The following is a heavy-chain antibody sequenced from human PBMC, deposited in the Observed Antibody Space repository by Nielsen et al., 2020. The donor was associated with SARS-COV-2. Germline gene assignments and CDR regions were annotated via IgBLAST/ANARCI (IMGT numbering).Heavy chain of an antibody. D-gene: IGHD1-26*01. CDR1: GGSISSYY. CDR3: AGVRWELLGGAFDI. Sequence: SETLSLTCTVSGGSISSYYWSWIRQPPGKGLEWIGYIYYSGSTNYNPSLKSRVTISVDTSKNQFSLKLSSVTAADTAVYYCAGVRWELLGGAFDIWGQGTMVTVSS. V-gene: IGHV4-59*01. J-gene: IGHJ3*02. CDR2: IYYSGST.